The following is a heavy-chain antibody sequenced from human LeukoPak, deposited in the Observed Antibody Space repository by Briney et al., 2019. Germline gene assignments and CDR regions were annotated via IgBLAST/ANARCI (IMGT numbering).Heavy chain of an antibody. CDR3: ARVMPGYYDSSGYYYEGGYFDY. Sequence: GGSLRLSCAASGFTVSSNYMSWVRQAPGKGLEWVSVIYSGGSTYYADSVKGRFTISRDNSKNTLYLQMNSLRAEDKAVYYCARVMPGYYDSSGYYYEGGYFDYWGQGTLVTVSS. J-gene: IGHJ4*02. CDR1: GFTVSSNY. V-gene: IGHV3-53*01. D-gene: IGHD3-22*01. CDR2: IYSGGST.